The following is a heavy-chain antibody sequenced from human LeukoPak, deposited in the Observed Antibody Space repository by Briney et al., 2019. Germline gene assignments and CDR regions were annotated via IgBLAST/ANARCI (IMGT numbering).Heavy chain of an antibody. V-gene: IGHV4-30-4*01. D-gene: IGHD3-10*01. CDR3: ARTSLRAGNGMDV. J-gene: IGHJ6*02. Sequence: TTSETLSLTYTVSGGSISSGDYYWSWIRQPPGKGLEWIGYIYYSGSTYYNPSLKSRVTISVDTSKNQFSLKLSSVTAADTAVYYCARTSLRAGNGMDVWGQGTTVTVSS. CDR2: IYYSGST. CDR1: GGSISSGDYY.